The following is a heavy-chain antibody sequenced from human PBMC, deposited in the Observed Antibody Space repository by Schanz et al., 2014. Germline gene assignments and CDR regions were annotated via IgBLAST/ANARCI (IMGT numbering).Heavy chain of an antibody. D-gene: IGHD5-18*01. CDR3: TRGGYSYALSAFDI. CDR1: GYTFSSYG. CDR2: ISAYNGHT. J-gene: IGHJ3*02. Sequence: QVQLVQSGAEVKKPGASVKVSCKASGYTFSSYGIKWVRQAPGQGLEWMGWISAYNGHTDYAQKLQGRVTLTTDTSTGTAYMELRSLRSDDTALYYCTRGGYSYALSAFDIWGQGTMVTVSS. V-gene: IGHV1-18*01.